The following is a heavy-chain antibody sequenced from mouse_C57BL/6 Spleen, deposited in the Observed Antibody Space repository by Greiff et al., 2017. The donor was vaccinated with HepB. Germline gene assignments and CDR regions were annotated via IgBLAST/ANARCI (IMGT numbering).Heavy chain of an antibody. Sequence: VQLQQSGAELVRPGASVKLSCTASGFNIKDDYMHWVKQRPEQGLEWIGWIDPENGDTEYASKFQGKATITADTSSNTAYLQLSSLTSEDTAVYYCTLTTVLDYWGQGTTLTVSS. D-gene: IGHD1-1*01. CDR2: IDPENGDT. J-gene: IGHJ2*01. CDR3: TLTTVLDY. V-gene: IGHV14-4*01. CDR1: GFNIKDDY.